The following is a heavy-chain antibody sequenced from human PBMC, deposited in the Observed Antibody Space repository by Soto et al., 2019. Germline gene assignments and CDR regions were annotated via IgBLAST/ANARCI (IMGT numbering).Heavy chain of an antibody. CDR3: ARRYGSAFDL. J-gene: IGHJ3*01. CDR1: GGSISSYY. V-gene: IGHV4-59*01. CDR2: T. Sequence: PPQGLSGAGTVSGGSISSYYWSWIRQPPGKGLEWIGSTNYTPSLKSRVTISVDTSKNQFSLKLSSVTAADTAVYYCARRYGSAFDLWGQGTMVT. D-gene: IGHD3-10*01.